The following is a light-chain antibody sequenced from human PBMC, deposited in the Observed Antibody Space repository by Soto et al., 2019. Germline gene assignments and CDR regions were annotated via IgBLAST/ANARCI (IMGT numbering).Light chain of an antibody. J-gene: IGKJ5*01. Sequence: EIVLTQSPATLSVSPGERVTLSCRASQAIRSNLAWHQQKPGQPPRLLLYGASTRATDTPVRFSGSGSGTEFTLTITSLQSEDFAVYYCQKYNNWPLTFGQGTRLEIK. CDR2: GAS. CDR1: QAIRSN. V-gene: IGKV3-15*01. CDR3: QKYNNWPLT.